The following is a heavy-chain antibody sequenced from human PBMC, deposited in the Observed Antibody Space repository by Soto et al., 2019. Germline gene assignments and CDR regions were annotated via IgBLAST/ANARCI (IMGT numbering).Heavy chain of an antibody. CDR2: IIPIYASP. J-gene: IGHJ4*02. V-gene: IGHV1-69*06. D-gene: IGHD3-9*01. Sequence: QVQLVQSGAEVKKPGSSVKVSCKASCGTFSSNAISWVRQAPGQGLEWMGGIIPIYASPNYAQNCQGRVTVTADKATSTAYLELSRLKFADSAIYYCAVAVTGSRSPLAHWGQGTLVIVSS. CDR1: CGTFSSNA. CDR3: AVAVTGSRSPLAH.